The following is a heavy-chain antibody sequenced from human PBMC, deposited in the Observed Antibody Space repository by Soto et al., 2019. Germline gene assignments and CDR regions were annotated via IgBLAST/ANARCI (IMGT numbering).Heavy chain of an antibody. CDR2: ISSSSSYI. J-gene: IGHJ4*02. CDR1: GFTFSSYS. CDR3: ARDQVVVAASPDFDY. D-gene: IGHD2-15*01. Sequence: EVQLVESGGGLVKPGGSLRLSCAASGFTFSSYSMNWVRQAPGKGLEWVSSISSSSSYIYYADSVKGRFTISRDNAKNSLYLQMNSLRAEYTAVYYCARDQVVVAASPDFDYWGQGTLVTVSS. V-gene: IGHV3-21*01.